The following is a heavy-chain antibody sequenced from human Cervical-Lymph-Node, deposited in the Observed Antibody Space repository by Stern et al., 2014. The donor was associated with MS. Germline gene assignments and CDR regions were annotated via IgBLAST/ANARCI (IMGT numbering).Heavy chain of an antibody. CDR1: GFSLSTSGVG. CDR2: IYWDDDK. CDR3: AHRTLSVRDDAFDI. J-gene: IGHJ3*02. V-gene: IGHV2-5*02. Sequence: QVTLKESGPTLVKPTQTLTLTCTFSGFSLSTSGVGVGWIRQPPGKALEWLALIYWDDDKRYSPSLKSRLTITKDTSKTQVVLTMTNMDPVDTATYYCAHRTLSVRDDAFDIWGQGTMVTVSS.